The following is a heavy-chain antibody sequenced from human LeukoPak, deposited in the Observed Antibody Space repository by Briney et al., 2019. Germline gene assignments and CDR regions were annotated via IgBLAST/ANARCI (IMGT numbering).Heavy chain of an antibody. CDR3: TRVGYIDEGIDY. CDR2: ISYDGSNK. D-gene: IGHD5-24*01. Sequence: GGSLRLSCAASGFTFSSYGMHWVRQAPGKGLEWVAVISYDGSNKYYADSVKGRFTISRDNSRNTLYLQMNSLRAEDTAIYYCTRVGYIDEGIDYWGQGTLVTVSS. J-gene: IGHJ4*02. CDR1: GFTFSSYG. V-gene: IGHV3-30*03.